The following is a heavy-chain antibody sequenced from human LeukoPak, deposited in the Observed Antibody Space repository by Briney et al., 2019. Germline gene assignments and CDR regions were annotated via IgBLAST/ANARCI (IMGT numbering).Heavy chain of an antibody. D-gene: IGHD3-22*01. CDR3: ANVNYYDSSGPYGMDV. J-gene: IGHJ6*02. CDR2: ISGSGGST. CDR1: GFTFSSYA. V-gene: IGHV3-23*01. Sequence: PGGSLRLSCAASGFTFSSYAMSWVRQAPGKGLEWVSAISGSGGSTYYADSVKGRFTISRDNSKNTLYLQMNSLRAEDTAVYYCANVNYYDSSGPYGMDVWGQGTTVTVSS.